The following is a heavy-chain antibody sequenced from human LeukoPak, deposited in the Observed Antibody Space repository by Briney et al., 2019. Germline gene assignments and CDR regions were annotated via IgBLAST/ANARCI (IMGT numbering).Heavy chain of an antibody. CDR1: GFTFSSYW. V-gene: IGHV3-74*01. J-gene: IGHJ4*02. CDR2: INSDGSSR. CDR3: ARARGYSYGDVDY. D-gene: IGHD5-18*01. Sequence: PGGSLRLSCAASGFTFSSYWMHWVRQAPGKGLVWVSRINSDGSSRSYADSVKGRYTTSRDNAKNTLYLQMNSLRAEDTAVYYCARARGYSYGDVDYWGQGTLVTVSS.